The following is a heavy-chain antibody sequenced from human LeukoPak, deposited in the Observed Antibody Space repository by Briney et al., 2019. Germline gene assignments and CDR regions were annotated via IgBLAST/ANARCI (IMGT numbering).Heavy chain of an antibody. J-gene: IGHJ4*02. Sequence: SETLSLTCTVSGGSINSGSYYWSWIRQPAGKGLEWIGRIHSSGTTNYKSSLKSRVTILVDTPRNQFSLKLTSVTAADTAVYYCARHYYGSENYYFDFWGQGTLVTVSS. CDR3: ARHYYGSENYYFDF. CDR1: GGSINSGSYY. CDR2: IHSSGTT. V-gene: IGHV4-61*02. D-gene: IGHD3-10*01.